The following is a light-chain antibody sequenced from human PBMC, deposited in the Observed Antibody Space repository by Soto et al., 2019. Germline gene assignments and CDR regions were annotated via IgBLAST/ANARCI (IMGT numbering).Light chain of an antibody. CDR3: QQYDDSIT. CDR2: GAS. J-gene: IGKJ5*01. Sequence: EIVLTQSPDTLSLSPGETATLSYRASQSVRSNYLAWYQQKPGRTPRLLIYGASNRATGIPDRFSGSGSGTDFTLTISRLDPEDFAVFYCQQYDDSITFGQGTRLEIE. V-gene: IGKV3-20*01. CDR1: QSVRSNY.